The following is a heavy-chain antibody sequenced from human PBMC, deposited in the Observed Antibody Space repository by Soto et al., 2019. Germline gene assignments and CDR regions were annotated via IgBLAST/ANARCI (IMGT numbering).Heavy chain of an antibody. CDR1: GFSLSTSGVG. Sequence: QITLKESGPTLVKPTQTLTLTCTFSGFSLSTSGVGVGWIRQPPGQALEWLALIYWDDDKRYSPSLKSRLTITKDPSKHQVVLTMTNMDPVDTATYYCAHRPSYCSGGSCYSGFDYWGQGTLVTVSS. D-gene: IGHD2-15*01. J-gene: IGHJ4*02. CDR2: IYWDDDK. CDR3: AHRPSYCSGGSCYSGFDY. V-gene: IGHV2-5*02.